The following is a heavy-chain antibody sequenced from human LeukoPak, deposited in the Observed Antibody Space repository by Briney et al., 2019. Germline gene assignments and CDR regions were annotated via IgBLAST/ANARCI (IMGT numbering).Heavy chain of an antibody. V-gene: IGHV1-69*06. CDR3: ARQVWFGESHFDY. CDR1: GGTFSSYA. CDR2: IIPIFGTA. J-gene: IGHJ4*02. D-gene: IGHD3-10*01. Sequence: ASVKVSCKASGGTFSSYAISWVRQAPGQGLEWMGGIIPIFGTANYAQKFQGRVTITADKSTGTAYMELSSLRSEDTAVYYCARQVWFGESHFDYWGQGTLVTVSS.